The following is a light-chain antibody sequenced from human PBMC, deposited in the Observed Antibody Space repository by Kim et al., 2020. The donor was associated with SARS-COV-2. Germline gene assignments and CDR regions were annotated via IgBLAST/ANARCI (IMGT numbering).Light chain of an antibody. Sequence: PGQTASITCSGDKLGDKYACWYQQKPSQSPVLVIYQDSKRPSGIPERFSGSNSGNTATLTISGTQAMDEADYYCQAWDSSTADVVFGGGTQLTVL. CDR3: QAWDSSTADVV. CDR1: KLGDKY. CDR2: QDS. V-gene: IGLV3-1*01. J-gene: IGLJ2*01.